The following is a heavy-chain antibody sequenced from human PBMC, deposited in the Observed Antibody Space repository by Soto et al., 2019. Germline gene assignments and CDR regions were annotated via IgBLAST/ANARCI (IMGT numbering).Heavy chain of an antibody. V-gene: IGHV3-49*03. D-gene: IGHD3-22*01. CDR2: IRSKAYGGTT. CDR3: TRGAGIVVVIYYFDY. J-gene: IGHJ4*02. Sequence: PGGSLRLSCTASGFTFGDYAMSWFRQAPGKGLEWVGFIRSKAYGGTTEYDASVKSRFTISRDDSKSIAYLQMNSLKTEDTAVIYFTRGAGIVVVIYYFDYWGQGTLVTVSS. CDR1: GFTFGDYA.